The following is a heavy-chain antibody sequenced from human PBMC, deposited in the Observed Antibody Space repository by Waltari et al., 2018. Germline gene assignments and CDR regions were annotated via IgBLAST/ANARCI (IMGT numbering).Heavy chain of an antibody. CDR3: ARGLYSSSWWEYYYYYGMDV. CDR2: INPNSGGT. Sequence: QVQLVQSGAEVKKPGASVKVSCKATGYTFTGYYMHWVRQAPGHGLEWMGWINPNSGGTNYAQKFQGRVTMTRDTSISTAYMELSRLRSDDTAVYYCARGLYSSSWWEYYYYYGMDVWGQGTTVTVSS. V-gene: IGHV1-2*02. J-gene: IGHJ6*02. CDR1: GYTFTGYY. D-gene: IGHD6-13*01.